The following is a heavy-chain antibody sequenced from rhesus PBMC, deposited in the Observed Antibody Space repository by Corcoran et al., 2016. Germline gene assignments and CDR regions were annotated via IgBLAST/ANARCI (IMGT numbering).Heavy chain of an antibody. CDR3: ARDGAGWLGFDF. J-gene: IGHJ4*01. D-gene: IGHD6-31*01. CDR2: INPSGATT. CDR1: GASVSSFW. Sequence: QVQLQESGPGMVKPSETLSLSCAVAGASVSSFWWTWIRQPPGKGLEWIGEINPSGATTYSNPSLKSLVTFSKDASKNEVLLRLNSVTAADTAVYFCARDGAGWLGFDFWGQGVLVTVSS. V-gene: IGHV4-80*01.